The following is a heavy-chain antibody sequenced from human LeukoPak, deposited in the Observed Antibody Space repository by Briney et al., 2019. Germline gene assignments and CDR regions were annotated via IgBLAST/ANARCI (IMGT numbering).Heavy chain of an antibody. CDR2: ISGSGGST. D-gene: IGHD2-2*01. CDR3: AQGGCSSTSCYLFDH. Sequence: PGGSLRLSCAASGFTFSSYAMSWVRQAPGKGLEWVSAISGSGGSTYYADSVKGRFTISRDNSKNTLYLQMDSLRAEDTAVYYCAQGGCSSTSCYLFDHWGQGTLVTVSS. J-gene: IGHJ4*02. CDR1: GFTFSSYA. V-gene: IGHV3-23*01.